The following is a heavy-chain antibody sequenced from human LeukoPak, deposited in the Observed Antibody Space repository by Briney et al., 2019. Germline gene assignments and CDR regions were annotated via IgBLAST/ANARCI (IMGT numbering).Heavy chain of an antibody. J-gene: IGHJ6*02. CDR3: ARGGGLDV. Sequence: QPGGPLKLSCAASGFPFISYWMNWARQAPRKGLEWVASITHNGNVNYYVDSVKGRFTISRDNAKNSLYLQMSNLRAEDTAVYFCARGGGLDVWGQGATVTVSS. V-gene: IGHV3-7*03. CDR2: ITHNGNVN. D-gene: IGHD3-16*01. CDR1: GFPFISYW.